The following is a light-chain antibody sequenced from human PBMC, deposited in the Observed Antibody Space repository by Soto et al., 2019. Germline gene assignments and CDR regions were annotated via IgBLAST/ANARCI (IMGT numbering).Light chain of an antibody. CDR2: AAS. CDR3: LQHNTYPRT. CDR1: QGIRND. Sequence: IQMTQSPSSLSASVGDRVTITCRASQGIRNDLAWYQQKPRKAPKRLIYAASSLQSGVPSRFSGSGSGTDFTLTISSLQPEDFATYYCLQHNTYPRTFGQGTKVEIK. V-gene: IGKV1-17*01. J-gene: IGKJ1*01.